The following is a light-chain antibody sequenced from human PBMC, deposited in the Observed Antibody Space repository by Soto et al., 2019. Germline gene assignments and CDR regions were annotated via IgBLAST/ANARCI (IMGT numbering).Light chain of an antibody. CDR3: QQRSNWPALT. V-gene: IGKV3-11*01. CDR1: QSVSYY. J-gene: IGKJ4*02. Sequence: EIVLTQSPATLSLSPGGRATLSCRASQSVSYYLAWYQQKPGQPPRLLIYDASNRASGIPARFSGSGSGTDFTLTITSVEPEDFAVYYCQQRSNWPALTFGGGTKVDIK. CDR2: DAS.